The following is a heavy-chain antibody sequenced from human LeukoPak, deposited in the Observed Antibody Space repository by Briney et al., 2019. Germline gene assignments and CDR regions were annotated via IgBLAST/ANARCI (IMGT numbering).Heavy chain of an antibody. D-gene: IGHD2-15*01. CDR3: ASQGVVAATMGYYFQH. CDR1: GYTFTSYD. CDR2: MNPNSGNT. Sequence: ASVKVSCKASGYTFTSYDINWVRQATGQGLEWMGWMNPNSGNTGYAQKFQGRVTMTRNTSISTAYMELSSLRSEDTAVYYCASQGVVAATMGYYFQHWGQGTLVTVSS. J-gene: IGHJ1*01. V-gene: IGHV1-8*01.